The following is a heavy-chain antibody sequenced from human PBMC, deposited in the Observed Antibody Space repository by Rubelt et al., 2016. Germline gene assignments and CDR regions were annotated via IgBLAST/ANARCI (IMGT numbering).Heavy chain of an antibody. CDR2: ISAYNGYT. V-gene: IGHV1-18*01. CDR3: ARLSSSGSYGMDV. J-gene: IGHJ6*02. Sequence: QVQLVQSGAEVKKPGASVKVSCKASGYTFTSYGISWVRQAPGQGLEWMGWISAYNGYTNFAAKVEGRVTMTTDTSTSTAYMELRSLRSDDTAVYYCARLSSSGSYGMDVWGQGTTVTVSS. CDR1: GYTFTSYG. D-gene: IGHD1-26*01.